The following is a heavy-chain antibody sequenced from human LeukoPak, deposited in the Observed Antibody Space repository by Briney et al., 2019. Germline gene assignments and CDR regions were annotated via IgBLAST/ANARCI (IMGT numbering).Heavy chain of an antibody. CDR3: ARAEGPFDY. CDR1: GFTFSSYW. J-gene: IGHJ4*02. CDR2: INHNGNVN. V-gene: IGHV3-7*01. Sequence: GGSLRLSCAASGFTFSSYWMNWARQAPGKGLEWVASINHNGNVNYYVDSVKGRFTISRDNAKNSLYLQMNSLRAEDTAVYYCARAEGPFDYWGQGTLVTVSS.